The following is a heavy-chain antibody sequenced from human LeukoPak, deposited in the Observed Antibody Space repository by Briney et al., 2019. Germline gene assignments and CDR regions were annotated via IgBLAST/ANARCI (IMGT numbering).Heavy chain of an antibody. V-gene: IGHV1-18*01. CDR1: GYTFTSYG. Sequence: ASVMVSCKASGYTFTSYGISWVRQAPGQGLEWMGWISAYNGNTNYAQKLQGRVTMTTDTSTSTAYMELRSLRSDDTAVYYCARDRSVVTPKSAFDIWGQGTMVTVSS. CDR3: ARDRSVVTPKSAFDI. D-gene: IGHD4-23*01. CDR2: ISAYNGNT. J-gene: IGHJ3*02.